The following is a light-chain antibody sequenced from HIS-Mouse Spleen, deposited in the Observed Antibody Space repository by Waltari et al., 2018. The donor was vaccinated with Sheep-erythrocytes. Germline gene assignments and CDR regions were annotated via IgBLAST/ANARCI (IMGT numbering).Light chain of an antibody. Sequence: QSALTQPRSVSGSPGQSVTIPCTATSSDVGGYNYVSWYQQHPGKAPKLMLYDVSKRPSGVPDRFSGSKSGNTASLTISGLQAEDEADYYCCSYAGSYTFWVFGGGTKLTVL. CDR1: SSDVGGYNY. J-gene: IGLJ3*02. CDR2: DVS. CDR3: CSYAGSYTFWV. V-gene: IGLV2-11*01.